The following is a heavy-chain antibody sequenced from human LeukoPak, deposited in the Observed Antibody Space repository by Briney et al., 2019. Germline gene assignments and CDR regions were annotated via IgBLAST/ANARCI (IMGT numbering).Heavy chain of an antibody. Sequence: PSETLSLTCAVYGGSFSGYYWSWIRQPPGKGLEWIGEINHSGSTNYNPSLKSRVTISVDTSKNQFSLKLSSVTAADTAVYYCASSGYEGLDFDYWGQGTLVTVSS. CDR3: ASSGYEGLDFDY. D-gene: IGHD5-12*01. V-gene: IGHV4-34*01. J-gene: IGHJ4*02. CDR2: INHSGST. CDR1: GGSFSGYY.